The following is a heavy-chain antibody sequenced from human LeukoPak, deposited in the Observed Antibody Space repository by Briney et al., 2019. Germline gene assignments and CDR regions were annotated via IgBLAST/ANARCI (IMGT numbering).Heavy chain of an antibody. CDR2: ISADKGHT. CDR3: ARDRQEIDSSGGDFDY. Sequence: ASVKVSCKPSGYTFINYGLSWLRQAPGQGLEWMGWISADKGHTRSTEKFQDRITMTTDTSTSTVYMELRSLRSDDTAVYFCARDRQEIDSSGGDFDYWGQGTLVTVSS. J-gene: IGHJ4*02. CDR1: GYTFINYG. D-gene: IGHD3-22*01. V-gene: IGHV1-18*01.